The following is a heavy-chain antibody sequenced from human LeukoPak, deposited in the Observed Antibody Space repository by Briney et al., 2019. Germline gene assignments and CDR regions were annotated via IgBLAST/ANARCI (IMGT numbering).Heavy chain of an antibody. CDR2: ISTNGDRT. V-gene: IGHV3-64*02. D-gene: IGHD6-19*01. CDR1: GFTFSNSA. J-gene: IGHJ4*02. CDR3: ARGLAISSSGWYDTFDY. Sequence: PGGSLRLSCAASGFTFSNSAMYWVRQAPGKGLEFVSVISTNGDRTYYADSVKGRFTISRDNSKNTQYLQMGSLRADDMAVYYCARGLAISSSGWYDTFDYWGQGALVTVSS.